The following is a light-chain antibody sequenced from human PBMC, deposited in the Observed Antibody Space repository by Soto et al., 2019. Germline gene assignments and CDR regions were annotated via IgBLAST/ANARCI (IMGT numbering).Light chain of an antibody. CDR3: QQYNNWPPIT. V-gene: IGKV3-15*01. CDR1: QSIGSD. J-gene: IGKJ5*01. CDR2: GTS. Sequence: IVMTQSPALLSVTPGERATLSCRASQSIGSDLAWYQQKPGQAPRLLIYGTSTRAPGIPPRFSGSGSGTEFTLTISSLQSEDFALYYCQQYNNWPPITFGQGTRLEIK.